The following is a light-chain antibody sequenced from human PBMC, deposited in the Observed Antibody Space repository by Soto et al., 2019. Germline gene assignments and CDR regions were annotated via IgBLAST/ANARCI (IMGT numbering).Light chain of an antibody. CDR2: GNS. CDR3: QSYDSSLSVVV. V-gene: IGLV1-40*01. CDR1: SSNIGAGYD. J-gene: IGLJ2*01. Sequence: QSVLTQPPSVSGAPGQRVTISCTGSSSNIGAGYDVHWYQQLPGTAPKLLIYGNSNRPSGVPDRFSGSKSGTSASLAITGLQAEDEADYYCQSYDSSLSVVVFGGGTKLPV.